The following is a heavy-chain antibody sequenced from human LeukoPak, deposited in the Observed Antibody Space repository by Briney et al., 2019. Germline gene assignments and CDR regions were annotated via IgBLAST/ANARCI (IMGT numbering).Heavy chain of an antibody. D-gene: IGHD4-17*01. CDR3: ARELNQAEFTVTDPYYFDY. J-gene: IGHJ4*02. Sequence: GGSLRLSCAASGFTFSSHGMHWVRQAPGKGLEWVADIWYDGSNQFYTDSVKGRFTISRDNSKNTLYLQMNGLRAEDTAVYYCARELNQAEFTVTDPYYFDYWGQGALVTVSS. CDR1: GFTFSSHG. V-gene: IGHV3-33*01. CDR2: IWYDGSNQ.